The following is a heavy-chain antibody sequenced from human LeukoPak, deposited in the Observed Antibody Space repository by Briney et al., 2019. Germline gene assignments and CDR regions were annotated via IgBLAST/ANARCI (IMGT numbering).Heavy chain of an antibody. V-gene: IGHV3-48*04. D-gene: IGHD3-9*01. CDR2: ISSDGHVE. CDR3: ARDTLNGPFVISLDY. CDR1: GFTFSSYG. J-gene: IGHJ4*02. Sequence: PGRCLRLSCATSGFTFSSYGMNWVRQAPGKGLEWVSHISSDGHVETYVDSVRGRFTMSRDNAKNFLFLQMNGLRAEDTAVYYCARDTLNGPFVISLDYWGQGALVTVSS.